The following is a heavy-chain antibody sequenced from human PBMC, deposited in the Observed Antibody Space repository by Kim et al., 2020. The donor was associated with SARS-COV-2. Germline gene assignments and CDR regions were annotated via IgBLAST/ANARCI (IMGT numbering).Heavy chain of an antibody. CDR3: AREVNVPVDSDGFDI. V-gene: IGHV4-30-4*01. Sequence: SETLSLTCTVSGGSISSSNYFWSWIRQRPGKGLEWIGYMPYTGSASYNPSLESRCFISLDTSKNQFSLNVNSVTAADTAGYYCAREVNVPVDSDGFDIWGPGTKVTISS. CDR1: GGSISSSNYF. CDR2: MPYTGSA. J-gene: IGHJ3*02. D-gene: IGHD2-2*01.